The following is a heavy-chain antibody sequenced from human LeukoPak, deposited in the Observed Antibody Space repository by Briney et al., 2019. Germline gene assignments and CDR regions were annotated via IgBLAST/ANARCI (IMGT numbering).Heavy chain of an antibody. D-gene: IGHD6-19*01. J-gene: IGHJ3*02. V-gene: IGHV4-4*02. CDR1: GGSISSSNW. CDR3: ARVKGKAVAGLHAAFDI. CDR2: IYHSGST. Sequence: SETLSLTCAVCGGSISSSNWWSWVRQPPGKGLEWIGEIYHSGSTNYNPSLKSRVTISVDKSKNQCSLKLSSVTAADSDVYYCARVKGKAVAGLHAAFDIWGQGTMVTVSS.